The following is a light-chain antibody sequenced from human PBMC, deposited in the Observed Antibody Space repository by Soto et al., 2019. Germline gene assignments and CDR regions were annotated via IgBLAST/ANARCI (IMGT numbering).Light chain of an antibody. CDR1: QRLNNY. V-gene: IGKV1-5*01. CDR2: DAS. J-gene: IGKJ5*01. CDR3: QQYYRSSIT. Sequence: DIQMTNSPSTLSASVGARVTITCRARQRLNNYLAWYQQKPGKAPKLLIYDASTLERGVPSRFSGTGSGTEFTLTTSSLQPDDFATYYCQQYYRSSITVGQGTRLEI.